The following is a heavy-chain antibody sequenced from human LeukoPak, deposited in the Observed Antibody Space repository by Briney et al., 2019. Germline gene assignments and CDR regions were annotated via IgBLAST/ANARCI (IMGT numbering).Heavy chain of an antibody. J-gene: IGHJ4*02. CDR3: AREVSSGWAKYFDY. V-gene: IGHV3-7*01. CDR1: GFTFSSYW. CDR2: IKQDGSEK. D-gene: IGHD6-19*01. Sequence: PGGSLRLSCAASGFTFSSYWMSWVRQAPGKGLEWVANIKQDGSEKYYVDSVKGRFTISRDNAKNSLYLQMNSLRAEDTAVYYCAREVSSGWAKYFDYWGQGTLVTVSS.